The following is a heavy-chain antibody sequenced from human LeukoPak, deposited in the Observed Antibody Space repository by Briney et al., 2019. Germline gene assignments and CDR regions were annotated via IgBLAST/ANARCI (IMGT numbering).Heavy chain of an antibody. CDR3: ARFKYYFDY. J-gene: IGHJ4*02. CDR1: GFSLTTSGVG. CDR2: IYWDDDK. D-gene: IGHD6-6*01. V-gene: IGHV2-5*02. Sequence: SGPTLVKPTQTLTLTCTFSGFSLTTSGVGVGWIRQPPGKALEWLALIYWDDDKRYSPSLKSRLTITKDTSKNQVVLTMTNMDSVDEATYFCARFKYYFDYWGQGLLVAVSS.